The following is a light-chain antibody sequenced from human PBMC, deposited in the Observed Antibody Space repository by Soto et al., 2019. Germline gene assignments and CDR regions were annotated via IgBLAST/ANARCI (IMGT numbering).Light chain of an antibody. Sequence: QSALTQPASVSGSPGQSITISCTGTSSDIGSHNFVSWHQQHPGKAPKFIIYGVSNRPSGVSNRFAGSKSGNTASLTISGLQADDEADYYCSSYTSTYSWVFGGGTKLTVL. V-gene: IGLV2-14*01. CDR1: SSDIGSHNF. J-gene: IGLJ3*02. CDR3: SSYTSTYSWV. CDR2: GVS.